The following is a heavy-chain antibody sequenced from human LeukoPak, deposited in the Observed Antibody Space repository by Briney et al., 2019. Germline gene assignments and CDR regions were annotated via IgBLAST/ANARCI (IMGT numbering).Heavy chain of an antibody. D-gene: IGHD6-19*01. Sequence: GGSLRLSCAASGSTFSSYSMNWVRQAPGKGLEWVSSISSSSNYIYYADSVKGRFTISRDNAKNSLYLQMNSLRAEDTAVYYCARDHRYSYSSGWYWFDPWGQGTLVTVSS. CDR1: GSTFSSYS. V-gene: IGHV3-21*01. CDR3: ARDHRYSYSSGWYWFDP. J-gene: IGHJ5*02. CDR2: ISSSSNYI.